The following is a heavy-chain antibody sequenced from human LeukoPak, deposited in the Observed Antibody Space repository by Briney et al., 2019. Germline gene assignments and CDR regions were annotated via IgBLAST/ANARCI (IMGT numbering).Heavy chain of an antibody. J-gene: IGHJ4*02. CDR1: GFTFSSFA. V-gene: IGHV3-23*01. CDR2: ISGSGDST. D-gene: IGHD3-3*01. CDR3: AKGALTYDFWSGLDY. Sequence: PGGSLRLSCAASGFTFSSFALSWVRQAPGKGLEWVSSISGSGDSTYYMESVKGRFTISRDNSKNTLYLQMNSLRAEDTAVYYCAKGALTYDFWSGLDYWGQGTLVTVSS.